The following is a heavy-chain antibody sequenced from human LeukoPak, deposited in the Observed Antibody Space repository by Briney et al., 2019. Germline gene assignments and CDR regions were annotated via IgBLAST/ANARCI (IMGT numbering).Heavy chain of an antibody. CDR1: GFTFSSYS. J-gene: IGHJ4*02. CDR3: ARDPNSGGEY. CDR2: ISSSSSYI. V-gene: IGHV3-21*01. D-gene: IGHD2-15*01. Sequence: GGSLRLSCAASGFTFSSYSMNWVRQAPGKGLEWVSSISSSSSYIYYADSVKGRFAISRDNAKNSPYLQMNSLRAEDTAVYYCARDPNSGGEYWGQGTLVTVSS.